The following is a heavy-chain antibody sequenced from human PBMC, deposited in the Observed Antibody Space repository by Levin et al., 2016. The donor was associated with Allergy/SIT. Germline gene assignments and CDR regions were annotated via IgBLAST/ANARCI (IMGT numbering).Heavy chain of an antibody. CDR3: ARDRGLGGYDILTGYLFDY. CDR1: GFTFSSYA. V-gene: IGHV3-30*04. CDR2: ISYDGSNK. Sequence: GGSLRLSCAASGFTFSSYALHWVRQAPGKGLEWVAIISYDGSNKYYADSVKGRFTISRDNSKNTLYLQMNSLRAEDTAVYYCARDRGLGGYDILTGYLFDYWGQGTLVTVSS. J-gene: IGHJ4*02. D-gene: IGHD3-9*01.